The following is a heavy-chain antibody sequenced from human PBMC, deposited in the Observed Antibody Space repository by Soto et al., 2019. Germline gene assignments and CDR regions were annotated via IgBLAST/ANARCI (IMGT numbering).Heavy chain of an antibody. V-gene: IGHV3-23*01. CDR1: GFTFSSYA. CDR3: AKEYYYESSGYPEYYFDY. CDR2: ISGSGGST. J-gene: IGHJ4*02. D-gene: IGHD3-22*01. Sequence: EVQLLESGGGLVQPGGSLRLSCAASGFTFSSYAMSWVRQAPGKGLEWVSAISGSGGSTYYADSVKGRFTISRDNSKNTLYLQMNSLRAEDTAVYYCAKEYYYESSGYPEYYFDYWGQGTLVTVSS.